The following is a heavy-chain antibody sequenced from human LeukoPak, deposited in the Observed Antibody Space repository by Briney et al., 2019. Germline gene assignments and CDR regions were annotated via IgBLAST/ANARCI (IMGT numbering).Heavy chain of an antibody. D-gene: IGHD5-12*01. Sequence: PGGSLRLSCAASGFTFSSYAMHWVRQAPGKGLEWVAVISYDGSNKYYADSVKGRFTISRDNSKNTLYLQMNSLRAEDTAVYYCARDPYSGYDYVDYWGQGTLVTVSS. CDR3: ARDPYSGYDYVDY. CDR1: GFTFSSYA. J-gene: IGHJ4*02. CDR2: ISYDGSNK. V-gene: IGHV3-30-3*01.